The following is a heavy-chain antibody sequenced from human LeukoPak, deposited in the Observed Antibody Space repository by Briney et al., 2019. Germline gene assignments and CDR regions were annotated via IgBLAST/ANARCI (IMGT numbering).Heavy chain of an antibody. CDR3: ARVGVPHFYYYMDV. J-gene: IGHJ6*03. V-gene: IGHV7-4-1*02. CDR2: INTNTGNP. Sequence: ASVKVSCKASGYAFTSYGVNWVRQALGQGLEWMGWINTNTGNPTYAQGFTGRFVFSLDTSVSTAYLQITSLKAEDTAVYYCARVGVPHFYYYMDVWGKGTTVTVSS. CDR1: GYAFTSYG.